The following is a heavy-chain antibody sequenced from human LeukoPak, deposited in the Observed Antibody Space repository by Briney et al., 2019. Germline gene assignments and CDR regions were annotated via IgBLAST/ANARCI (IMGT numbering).Heavy chain of an antibody. V-gene: IGHV1-8*01. CDR2: MNPNSGNT. CDR3: ARDMVGPMFYLPPFDY. CDR1: GYTFTSYD. D-gene: IGHD4/OR15-4a*01. J-gene: IGHJ4*02. Sequence: ASVKVSCKASGYTFTSYDINWVRQATGQGLEWMGWMNPNSGNTGYAQKFQGRVTMTRNTSISTAYMELSSLRSEDTAVYYCARDMVGPMFYLPPFDYGGKEPLVTVSS.